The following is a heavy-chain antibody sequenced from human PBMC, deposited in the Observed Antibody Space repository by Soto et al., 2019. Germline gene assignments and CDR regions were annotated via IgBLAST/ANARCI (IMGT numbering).Heavy chain of an antibody. D-gene: IGHD2-15*01. CDR2: IIYTATD. CDR1: GGSINTGGYY. CDR3: ARGRDDTPGTFFNGLDP. J-gene: IGHJ5*02. V-gene: IGHV4-31*03. Sequence: QVQLQESGPGLVKPSQTLSLTCNVSGGSINTGGYYWVWIRPRPGEALEWIGHIIYTATDYDKPSLRSRVTVSIATSADQIYLQIYSVAADDTARDHCARGRDDTPGTFFNGLDPWGQGILVTVSS.